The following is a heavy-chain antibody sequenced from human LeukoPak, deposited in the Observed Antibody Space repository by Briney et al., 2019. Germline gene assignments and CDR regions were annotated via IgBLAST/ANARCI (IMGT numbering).Heavy chain of an antibody. CDR3: ARHPFSDGFDI. V-gene: IGHV4-59*08. Sequence: SETLSLTCTISGGSIRTFYWSWLRQPPGKGLEWIAYIFHTGNSNYNPSLKGRVTISVDTSKNQFSLKVNSVTAADTAMYYCARHPFSDGFDIWGQGTMVTVSS. CDR1: GGSIRTFY. J-gene: IGHJ3*02. CDR2: IFHTGNS.